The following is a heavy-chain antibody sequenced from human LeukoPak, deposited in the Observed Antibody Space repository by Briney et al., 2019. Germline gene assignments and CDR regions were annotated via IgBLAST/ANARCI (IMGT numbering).Heavy chain of an antibody. J-gene: IGHJ4*02. CDR3: TTAGDTAMVQFDY. CDR2: IKSKTDGGTT. V-gene: IGHV3-15*01. D-gene: IGHD5-18*01. Sequence: GGSLRLSCAASGFTFSNAWMSWVRQAPGKGREWVGRIKSKTDGGTTDYAAPVKGRFTISRDDSKNTLYLQMNSLKTEDTAVYYCTTAGDTAMVQFDYWGQGTLVTVSS. CDR1: GFTFSNAW.